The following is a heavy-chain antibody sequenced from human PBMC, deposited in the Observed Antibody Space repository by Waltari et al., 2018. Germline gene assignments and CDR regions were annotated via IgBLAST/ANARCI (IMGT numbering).Heavy chain of an antibody. D-gene: IGHD6-13*01. CDR1: GGSFSTYA. CDR2: IIPMFETA. CDR3: ARGGLYGQQLLESAFEI. V-gene: IGHV1-69*05. J-gene: IGHJ3*02. Sequence: QVQLVPSGAEVKKPGASVKVACKASGGSFSTYALTRGRQAPGQGLEWKGGIIPMFETANYAQKCQERVTITTDGSMTTAYMELSSLTSEDTAVYYCARGGLYGQQLLESAFEIWGQGTKVTVAS.